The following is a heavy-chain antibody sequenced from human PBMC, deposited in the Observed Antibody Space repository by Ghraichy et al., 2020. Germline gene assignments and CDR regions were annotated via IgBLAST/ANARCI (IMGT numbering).Heavy chain of an antibody. Sequence: GGSLRLSCAASGFTFSSYWMHWVRQAPGKGLVWVSRINSDGSSTSYVDSVKGRFTISRDNAKNTLYLQMNSLRAEDTAVYYCARVSSSWYLNNYYYYMDVWGKGTTVTVSS. CDR3: ARVSSSWYLNNYYYYMDV. D-gene: IGHD6-13*01. CDR1: GFTFSSYW. V-gene: IGHV3-74*01. J-gene: IGHJ6*03. CDR2: INSDGSST.